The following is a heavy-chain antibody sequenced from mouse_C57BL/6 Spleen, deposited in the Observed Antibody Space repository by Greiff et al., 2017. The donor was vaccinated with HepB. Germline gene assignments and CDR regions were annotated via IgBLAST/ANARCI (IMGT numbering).Heavy chain of an antibody. D-gene: IGHD2-4*01. CDR1: GYAFSSSW. CDR3: ARKGGNYDSFAY. Sequence: VQLQQSGPELVKPGASVKISCKASGYAFSSSWMNWVKQRPGKGLEWIGRIYPGDGDTNYNGKFKGKATLTADKSSSTAYMQLSSLTSEDSAVYFGARKGGNYDSFAYWGQGTLVTVSA. J-gene: IGHJ3*01. CDR2: IYPGDGDT. V-gene: IGHV1-82*01.